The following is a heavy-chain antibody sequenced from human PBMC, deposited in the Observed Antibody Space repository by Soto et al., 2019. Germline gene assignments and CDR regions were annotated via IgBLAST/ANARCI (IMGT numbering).Heavy chain of an antibody. CDR3: ARDLDGSGNYYTDY. J-gene: IGHJ4*02. CDR1: GYTFTSYA. CDR2: ISPYNRNT. Sequence: QVQLVQSGAEVKKPGASVKVSCKASGYTFTSYAMHWVRQAPGQRLEWMGWISPYNRNTYYAQRLQGRVTLTTDTSTSTAYMELRSLRSDDTAVYFCARDLDGSGNYYTDYWGQGTLVTVSS. D-gene: IGHD3-10*01. V-gene: IGHV1-3*01.